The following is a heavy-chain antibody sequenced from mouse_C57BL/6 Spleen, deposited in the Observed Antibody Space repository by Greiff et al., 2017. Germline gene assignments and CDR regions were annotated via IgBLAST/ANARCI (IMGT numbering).Heavy chain of an antibody. CDR3: ARVAY. CDR2: INPNNGGT. J-gene: IGHJ3*01. CDR1: GYTFTDYY. Sequence: VQLQQSGPELVKPGASVKISCKASGYTFTDYYMNWVKQSHGKSLEWIGDINPNNGGTSYNQKFKGKATLTVDKSSSTAYMEHRSLTSEDSTVCYCARVAYWGQGTLVTVSA. V-gene: IGHV1-26*01.